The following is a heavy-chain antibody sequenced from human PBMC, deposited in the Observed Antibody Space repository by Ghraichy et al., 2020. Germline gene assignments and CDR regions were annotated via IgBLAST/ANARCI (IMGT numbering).Heavy chain of an antibody. Sequence: SGPTLVKPTQTLTLTCTVSGFSLSTTGVSVHWIRQPPGKALEWLALIYWDNNKRYSPSLKSRLTITKDTSKNQVVLTLTNIDPVDTATYYCAHRGLFCSGGTCCDPWGQGPLVTVSS. V-gene: IGHV2-5*02. CDR2: IYWDNNK. CDR1: GFSLSTTGVS. J-gene: IGHJ5*02. D-gene: IGHD2-15*01. CDR3: AHRGLFCSGGTCCDP.